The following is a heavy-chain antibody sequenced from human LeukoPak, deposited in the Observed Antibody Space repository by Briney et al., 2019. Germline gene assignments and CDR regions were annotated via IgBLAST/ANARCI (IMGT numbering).Heavy chain of an antibody. J-gene: IGHJ4*02. D-gene: IGHD1-26*01. CDR2: ISWNSGRK. CDR1: GFTFDSYA. V-gene: IGHV3-9*01. Sequence: GRSLRLSCAASGFTFDSYAMHWVRQAPGKGLEWVSAISWNSGRKGYADSVKGRFTISRDNAKNSLYLQMNSLRAEDTALYYCAKEKGFDSGSYYDYWGQGTLVTVSS. CDR3: AKEKGFDSGSYYDY.